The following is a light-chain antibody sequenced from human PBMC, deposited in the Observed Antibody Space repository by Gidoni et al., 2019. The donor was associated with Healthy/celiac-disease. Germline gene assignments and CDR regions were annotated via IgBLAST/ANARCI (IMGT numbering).Light chain of an antibody. CDR2: DAS. Sequence: DIPMTHSPSSLSASGGERVTITCQARQDISNYLNWYQQKPGKAPKLLIYDASNLETGVPSRFSGSGSGTDFTFTISSLQPEDIATYYCQQYDNLLCSFGQGTKLEIK. J-gene: IGKJ2*04. V-gene: IGKV1-33*01. CDR1: QDISNY. CDR3: QQYDNLLCS.